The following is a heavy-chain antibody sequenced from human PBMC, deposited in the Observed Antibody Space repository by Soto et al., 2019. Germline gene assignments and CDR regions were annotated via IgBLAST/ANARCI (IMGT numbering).Heavy chain of an antibody. V-gene: IGHV1-18*01. J-gene: IGHJ6*01. CDR2: ISAYNGNT. Sequence: QVQLVQSGAEVKKPGASVKVSCKASGYTFTSYGISWVRQAPGQGLEWMGWISAYNGNTNYAQRHRGRVTMTANVSTSAVYMELRVLRSDVTAVYYCARDVRGPNFYCGMDVWGQGTTVTVSS. CDR3: ARDVRGPNFYCGMDV. CDR1: GYTFTSYG. D-gene: IGHD5-12*01.